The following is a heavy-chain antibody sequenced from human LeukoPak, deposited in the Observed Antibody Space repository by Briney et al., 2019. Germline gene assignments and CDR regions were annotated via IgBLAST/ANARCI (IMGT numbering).Heavy chain of an antibody. J-gene: IGHJ4*02. V-gene: IGHV4-4*07. D-gene: IGHD6-19*01. CDR3: ARVGSGWSFDY. Sequence: SETVSLTCTVSGRSINRYYWSWIRQPAGRAREWIGRIQTSGSTNYNPSLKSRVTMSVDTSKNKFSLKVNSVTAADTAVYYCARVGSGWSFDYWGRGTLVTVSS. CDR2: IQTSGST. CDR1: GRSINRYY.